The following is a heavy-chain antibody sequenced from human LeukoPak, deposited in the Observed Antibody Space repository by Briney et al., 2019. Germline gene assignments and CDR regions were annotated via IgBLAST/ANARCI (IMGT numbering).Heavy chain of an antibody. Sequence: PSETLSLTCTVSGGSISSYHWSWIRQPPGKGLVGIGYIYYSESTNYNPSLKSRVTISVDTSKNQSSLKLSSVTAADTAVYYCARGGYSSGWYIDGDAFDIWGQGTMVTVSS. CDR1: GGSISSYH. D-gene: IGHD6-19*01. V-gene: IGHV4-59*01. J-gene: IGHJ3*02. CDR3: ARGGYSSGWYIDGDAFDI. CDR2: IYYSEST.